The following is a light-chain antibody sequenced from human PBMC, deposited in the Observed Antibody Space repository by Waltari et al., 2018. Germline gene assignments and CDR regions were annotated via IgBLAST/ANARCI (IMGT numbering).Light chain of an antibody. V-gene: IGLV3-19*01. Sequence: SSELTQDPAVSVALGQTVRLTCQGHGLRRNSSSLYQQTPGQAPVLVIYGKNNRPSGIPDRVAGSSSGNTASWTITGAQAEDEADYYCNSRDSSGNHVVFGGGPKLTVL. CDR1: GLRRNS. CDR2: GKN. CDR3: NSRDSSGNHVV. J-gene: IGLJ2*01.